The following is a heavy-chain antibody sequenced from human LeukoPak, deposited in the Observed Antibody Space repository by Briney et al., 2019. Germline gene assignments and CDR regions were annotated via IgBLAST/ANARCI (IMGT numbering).Heavy chain of an antibody. D-gene: IGHD3-16*01. J-gene: IGHJ1*01. V-gene: IGHV5-51*01. CDR3: ARHTGEGSHFQH. CDR1: GYTFTNYW. Sequence: GESLKISCKASGYTFTNYWIGWVRQMPGKGLEWVGIIYPGDSDTRYSPSFRGQVIISADKSIRTAYLQWTSLKAPDTAMYYCARHTGEGSHFQHWGQGSLVTVSS. CDR2: IYPGDSDT.